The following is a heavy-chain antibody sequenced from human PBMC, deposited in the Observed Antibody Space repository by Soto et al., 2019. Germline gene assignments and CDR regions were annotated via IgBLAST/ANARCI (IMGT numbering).Heavy chain of an antibody. D-gene: IGHD1-1*01. CDR2: IWYDGSNK. CDR3: ARGSPRNTDFDY. Sequence: QVQLVESGGGVVQPGRSLRLSCAASGFTFSSYGMHWVRQAPGKGLEWVAVIWYDGSNKYYADSVKGRFTISRDNSKNTLYLQMNSLRAEATAVYYCARGSPRNTDFDYWGQGTLVTVSS. J-gene: IGHJ4*02. CDR1: GFTFSSYG. V-gene: IGHV3-33*01.